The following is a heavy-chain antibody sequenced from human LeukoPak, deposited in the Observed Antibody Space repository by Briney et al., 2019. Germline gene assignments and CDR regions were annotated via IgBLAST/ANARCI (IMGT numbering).Heavy chain of an antibody. V-gene: IGHV3-30*18. D-gene: IGHD6-19*01. Sequence: AGRSLRLSCAASGFTFSSYGMLWVRQAPGKGLEWVAVISYDGSNKYYADSVKGRFTISRDNSKNTLYLQMNSLRAEDTAVYYCAKDPGSSGWYLRYWGQGTLVTVSS. CDR2: ISYDGSNK. CDR1: GFTFSSYG. J-gene: IGHJ4*02. CDR3: AKDPGSSGWYLRY.